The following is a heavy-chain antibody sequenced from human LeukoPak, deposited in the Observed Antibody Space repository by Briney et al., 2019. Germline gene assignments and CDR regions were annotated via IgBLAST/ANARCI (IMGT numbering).Heavy chain of an antibody. CDR3: ARGQVPAARGYNWFDP. CDR1: GWSFDDYY. Sequence: SETLSLTCAVYGWSFDDYYWNWVRQPPGKGLEWIGEINARGDTNYNPSLKSRVTISVDSSKNQFSLTLTSMIAADTAIYYCARGQVPAARGYNWFDPWGQGTLVTVSS. CDR2: INARGDT. J-gene: IGHJ5*02. D-gene: IGHD2-2*01. V-gene: IGHV4-34*01.